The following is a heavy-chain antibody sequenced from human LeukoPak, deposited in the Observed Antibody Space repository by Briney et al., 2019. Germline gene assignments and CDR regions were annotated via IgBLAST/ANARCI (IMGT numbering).Heavy chain of an antibody. V-gene: IGHV6-1*01. CDR1: LNTLSINTDS. J-gene: IGHJ4*02. D-gene: IGHD3-10*01. Sequence: SQTLSLTCVNPLNTLSINTDSSSWVRQSPSRGLEWLGRTYYRSKWYSEYAVSVRSRISINPDTSTNQFSLHLTSVTPEDTAVYYCARAVYTPFTRGMDYWGQGTLVTVSS. CDR3: ARAVYTPFTRGMDY. CDR2: TYYRSKWYS.